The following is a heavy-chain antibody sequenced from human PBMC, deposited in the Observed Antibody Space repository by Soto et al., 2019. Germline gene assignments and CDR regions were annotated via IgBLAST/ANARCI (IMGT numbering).Heavy chain of an antibody. CDR2: ISGSGGST. Sequence: GGSLRLSCASSGFTFSSYAMSWVRQAPGKGLEWVSAISGSGGSTYYADSVKGRFTISRDNSKSTLYLQMNSLRAEDTAVYYCAKGYYYGSGSYYNNYYYYYMDVWGKGTTVTVSS. D-gene: IGHD3-10*01. V-gene: IGHV3-23*01. CDR1: GFTFSSYA. CDR3: AKGYYYGSGSYYNNYYYYYMDV. J-gene: IGHJ6*03.